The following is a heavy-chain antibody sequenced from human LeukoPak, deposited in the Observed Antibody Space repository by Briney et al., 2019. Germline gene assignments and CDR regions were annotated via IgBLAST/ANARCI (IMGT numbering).Heavy chain of an antibody. Sequence: SEALSLTCAVYGGSFSGYYWSWIRQPPGKGLEWIGEINHSGSTNYNPSLKSRVTISVDTSKNQFSLKLSSVTAADTAVYYCARVNLFKLPFDYWGQGTLVTVSS. V-gene: IGHV4-34*01. CDR3: ARVNLFKLPFDY. J-gene: IGHJ4*02. CDR1: GGSFSGYY. D-gene: IGHD2-15*01. CDR2: INHSGST.